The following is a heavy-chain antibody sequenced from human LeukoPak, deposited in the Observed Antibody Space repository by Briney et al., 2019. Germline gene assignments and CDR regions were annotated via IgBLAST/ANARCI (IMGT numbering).Heavy chain of an antibody. CDR2: INPNSGGT. Sequence: VASVKVSCKASGYTFTGYYMHWVRQAPGQGLEWMGWINPNSGGTNYAQKFQGRVTMTRDTSISTAYMEPSRLRSDGTAVYYCARRVGVVVPAAMDWFDPWGQGTLVTVSS. V-gene: IGHV1-2*02. CDR1: GYTFTGYY. CDR3: ARRVGVVVPAAMDWFDP. D-gene: IGHD2-2*01. J-gene: IGHJ5*02.